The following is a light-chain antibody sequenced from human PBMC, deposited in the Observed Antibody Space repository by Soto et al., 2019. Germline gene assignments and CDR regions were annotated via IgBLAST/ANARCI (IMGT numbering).Light chain of an antibody. CDR2: KAS. V-gene: IGKV1-5*03. CDR1: HSISNW. CDR3: QQYNTFFT. J-gene: IGKJ4*01. Sequence: DIPMTQSPSALSASVGDRVTIACRARHSISNWLAWYQQKPGKAPKLLIYKASSLQSGVPSRFSGGGSGTEFAHTISSPQPDDVATDDGQQYNTFFTFGGATMVEIK.